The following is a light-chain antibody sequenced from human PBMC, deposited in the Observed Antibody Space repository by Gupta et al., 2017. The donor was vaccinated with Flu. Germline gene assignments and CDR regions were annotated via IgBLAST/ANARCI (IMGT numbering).Light chain of an antibody. Sequence: EIVLTQSPGTLSLSPGERATLSCRASQSVNNNLLTWYQQKSGQAPRLLIYGASSRATGIPDRFSGSGSGTDFTLTIRRLEPEDFAVYYCQQYGISVYIFGQGTKLEIK. CDR2: GAS. CDR3: QQYGISVYI. CDR1: QSVNNNL. J-gene: IGKJ2*01. V-gene: IGKV3-20*01.